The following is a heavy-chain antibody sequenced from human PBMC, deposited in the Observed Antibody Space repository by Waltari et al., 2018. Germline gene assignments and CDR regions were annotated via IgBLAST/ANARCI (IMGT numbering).Heavy chain of an antibody. CDR1: GFTVSSNY. D-gene: IGHD5-18*01. CDR2: IYSGGST. CDR3: SYGRFEY. J-gene: IGHJ4*02. V-gene: IGHV3-66*02. Sequence: EVQLVESGGGLVQPGGSLRLSCAVSGFTVSSNYMNWVRQTPGKGLEWVSIIYSGGSTYYADSVKGRFTISRDNSKNTLHLQMNSLRAEDTAVYFCSYGRFEYWGQGTLVTVSS.